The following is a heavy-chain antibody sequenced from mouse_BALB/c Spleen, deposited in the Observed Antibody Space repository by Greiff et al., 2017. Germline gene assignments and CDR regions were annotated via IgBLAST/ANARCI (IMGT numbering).Heavy chain of an antibody. V-gene: IGHV1S126*01. D-gene: IGHD1-3*01. CDR1: GYSFTSYW. CDR3: ARREDSSYYAMDY. J-gene: IGHJ4*01. CDR2: IDPSDSET. Sequence: QVQLQQSGPQLVRPGASVKISCKASGYSFTSYWMHWVKQRPGQGLEWIGMIDPSDSETRLNQKFKDKATLTVDKSSSTAYMQLSSPTSEDSAVYYCARREDSSYYAMDYWGQGTSVTVSS.